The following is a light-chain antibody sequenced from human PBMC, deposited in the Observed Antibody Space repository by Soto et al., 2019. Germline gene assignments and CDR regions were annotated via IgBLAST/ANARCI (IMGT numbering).Light chain of an antibody. V-gene: IGKV1-5*01. CDR2: DAS. J-gene: IGKJ2*01. Sequence: DIQMTQFPSTLSASVGDRGTITCRASQTTNTWLAWYQQKPGTAPKLLIYDASSLEGGVPSRFSASGSGTELTLTISSLQPNDLATYYCQQYISYPYTFGQGTKVEIK. CDR1: QTTNTW. CDR3: QQYISYPYT.